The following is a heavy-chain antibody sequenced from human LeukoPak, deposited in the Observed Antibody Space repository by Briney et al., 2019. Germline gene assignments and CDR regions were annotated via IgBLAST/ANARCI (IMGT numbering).Heavy chain of an antibody. CDR3: ARWGWPGQVTGPFDY. V-gene: IGHV4-4*07. D-gene: IGHD5-24*01. Sequence: PSETLSLTCTVSGGSISSYYWSWIPQPAGKGVEWIGRIYTSGGTNYNPSLKSRVTISVDKSKNQFSLKLSSVTAADTAVYYCARWGWPGQVTGPFDYWGQGTLVTVSS. J-gene: IGHJ4*02. CDR2: IYTSGGT. CDR1: GGSISSYY.